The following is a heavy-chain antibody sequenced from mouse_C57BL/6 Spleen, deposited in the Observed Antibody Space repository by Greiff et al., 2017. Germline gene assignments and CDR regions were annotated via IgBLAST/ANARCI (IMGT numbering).Heavy chain of an antibody. CDR3: ARGDWDEDFDY. CDR2: IDPNGGGT. J-gene: IGHJ2*01. Sequence: QVQLQQPGAELVKPGASVKLSCKASGYTFTSYWMHWVKQRPGRGLEWIGRIDPNGGGTKYNEKFKSKATLTVDKPSSTAYMQLSSLTSDDSAVYYCARGDWDEDFDYWGQGTTLTVSS. V-gene: IGHV1-72*01. CDR1: GYTFTSYW. D-gene: IGHD4-1*01.